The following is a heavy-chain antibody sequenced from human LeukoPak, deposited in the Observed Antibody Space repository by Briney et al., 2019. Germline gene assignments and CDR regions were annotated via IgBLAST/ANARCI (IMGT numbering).Heavy chain of an antibody. CDR1: GGSISSYY. CDR3: ASFGKYYYDSSGYYRLDY. J-gene: IGHJ4*02. D-gene: IGHD3-22*01. CDR2: IYYSGST. V-gene: IGHV4-59*01. Sequence: PSETLSLTCTVSGGSISSYYWSWIRQPPGKGLEWIGYIYYSGSTNYNPSLKSRVTISVDTSKNQFSLKLSSVTAADTAVYYCASFGKYYYDSSGYYRLDYWGQGTLVTVSS.